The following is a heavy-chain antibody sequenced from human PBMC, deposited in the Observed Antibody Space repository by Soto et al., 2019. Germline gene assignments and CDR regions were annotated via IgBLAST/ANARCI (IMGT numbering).Heavy chain of an antibody. Sequence: QVQLVESGGGVVQPGRSLRLSCAASGFTFSSYAMHWVRQAPGKGLEWVAVISYDGSNKYYADSVKGRFTISRDNSKNTLYLQMNSLRAEDTAVYYCARQCLGCYYFDYWGQGTLVTVSS. J-gene: IGHJ4*02. V-gene: IGHV3-30-3*01. CDR3: ARQCLGCYYFDY. CDR1: GFTFSSYA. CDR2: ISYDGSNK. D-gene: IGHD6-19*01.